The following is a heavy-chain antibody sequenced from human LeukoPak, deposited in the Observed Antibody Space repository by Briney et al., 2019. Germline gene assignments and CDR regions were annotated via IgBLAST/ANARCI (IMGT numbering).Heavy chain of an antibody. J-gene: IGHJ6*03. D-gene: IGHD2-2*03. Sequence: GGSLRLSCATSGFTFSSYAMSWVRQAPGKGLEWVSVISGSADKTYYADSVKGRFTISRDKSKNTMYLQMSSLRAEDTAVYYCAKVVGYCSSTSCPYYMDVWGKGTTVTVSS. CDR3: AKVVGYCSSTSCPYYMDV. V-gene: IGHV3-23*01. CDR1: GFTFSSYA. CDR2: ISGSADKT.